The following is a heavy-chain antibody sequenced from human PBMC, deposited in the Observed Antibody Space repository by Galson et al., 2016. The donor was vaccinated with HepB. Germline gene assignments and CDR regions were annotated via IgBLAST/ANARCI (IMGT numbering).Heavy chain of an antibody. CDR1: GFTFSSYW. CDR2: INSDGSST. D-gene: IGHD6-19*01. CDR3: ARVAGQNAPFDY. V-gene: IGHV3-74*01. Sequence: RLYCAASGFTFSSYWMHWVRQAPGKGLVWVSRINSDGSSTSYADSVKGRFTISRDNAKNTLYLQMNSLRAEDTAVYYCARVAGQNAPFDYWGQGTLVTVSS. J-gene: IGHJ4*02.